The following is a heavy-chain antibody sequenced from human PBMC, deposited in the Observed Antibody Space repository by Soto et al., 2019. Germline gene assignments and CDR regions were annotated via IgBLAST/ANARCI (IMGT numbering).Heavy chain of an antibody. J-gene: IGHJ6*02. V-gene: IGHV3-21*01. CDR3: ARANYDFLSGYSNYYGMDV. CDR2: ISSSSIYI. Sequence: EVQLVESGGGLVKPGGSLRVSCAASGFTFSNYTMNWVRQAPGKGLEWVSAISSSSIYIYYADSVKGRFTISRDKARESLYLQLNSLGAGETAVYYCARANYDFLSGYSNYYGMDVRGQGTTVTVSS. CDR1: GFTFSNYT. D-gene: IGHD3-3*01.